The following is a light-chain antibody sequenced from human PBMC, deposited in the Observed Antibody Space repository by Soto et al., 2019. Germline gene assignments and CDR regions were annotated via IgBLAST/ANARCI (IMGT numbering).Light chain of an antibody. CDR2: TNN. V-gene: IGLV1-44*01. CDR3: AAWDDSLNGVV. Sequence: QSVLTQPPSASGTPGQRVTISCSGSSSNIGSNTVDWYQQLPGTAPKLLIYTNNRRPSGVPDRFSGSKSGTSASLAISGLLSEDKADYYCAAWDDSLNGVVFGGGTKLTVL. J-gene: IGLJ2*01. CDR1: SSNIGSNT.